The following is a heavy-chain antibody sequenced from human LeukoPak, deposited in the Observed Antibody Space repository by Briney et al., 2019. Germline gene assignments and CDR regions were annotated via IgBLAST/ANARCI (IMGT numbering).Heavy chain of an antibody. Sequence: PSETLSLTCAVYGGSFSGYYWSWIRQPPGKGLEWIGEINHSGSTNYNPPLKSRVTISVDTSKNQFSLKLSSVTAADTAVYYCARLFDYYYYYMDVWGKGTTVTVSS. CDR3: ARLFDYYYYYMDV. CDR1: GGSFSGYY. V-gene: IGHV4-34*01. D-gene: IGHD3-10*02. J-gene: IGHJ6*03. CDR2: INHSGST.